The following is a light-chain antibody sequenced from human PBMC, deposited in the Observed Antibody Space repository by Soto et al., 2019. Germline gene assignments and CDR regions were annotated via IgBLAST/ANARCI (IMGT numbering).Light chain of an antibody. V-gene: IGKV1-5*03. Sequence: DIQMTQSPSTLSGSVGDRVTITCRASQTISSWLAWYQQKPGKAPKLLIYKASSLESGVPSRFSGSGSGTSFTLTISSLQPEDFATYYCQQLLSYPITFGQGTRLEI. J-gene: IGKJ5*01. CDR1: QTISSW. CDR2: KAS. CDR3: QQLLSYPIT.